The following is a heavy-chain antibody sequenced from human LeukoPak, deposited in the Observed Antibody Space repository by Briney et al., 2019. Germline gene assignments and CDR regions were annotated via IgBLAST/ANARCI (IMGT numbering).Heavy chain of an antibody. CDR1: GFTFSDYY. Sequence: GGSLRLSCAASGFTFSDYYMSWIRQAPGKGLEWVSYISSSSSYTNYADSVKGRFTTSRDNAKNSLYLQMNSLRAEDTAVYYCARISGYTGNWFDPWGQGTLVTVSS. CDR2: ISSSSSYT. J-gene: IGHJ5*02. CDR3: ARISGYTGNWFDP. D-gene: IGHD5-12*01. V-gene: IGHV3-11*03.